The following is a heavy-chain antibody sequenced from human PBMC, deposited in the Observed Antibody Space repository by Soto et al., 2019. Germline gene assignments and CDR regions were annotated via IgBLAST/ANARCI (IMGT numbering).Heavy chain of an antibody. CDR3: ALFLVDFWSANGGHNESDP. D-gene: IGHD3-3*01. J-gene: IGHJ5*02. Sequence: QITLKESGPTLVKPTQTLTLTCTFSGFSLSTSGVGVGWIRQPPGKALEWLALIYWDDDKRYSPSLKSRLTITKDTSKNQVVLTMTNMDPVDTATYYWALFLVDFWSANGGHNESDPWGQGTLVTVSS. CDR2: IYWDDDK. CDR1: GFSLSTSGVG. V-gene: IGHV2-5*02.